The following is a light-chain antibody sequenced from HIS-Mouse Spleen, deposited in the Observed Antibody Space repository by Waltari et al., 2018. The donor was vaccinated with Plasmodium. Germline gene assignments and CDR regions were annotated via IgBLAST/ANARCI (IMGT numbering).Light chain of an antibody. CDR1: ALLKQY. CDR2: EDS. Sequence: SYELTQPPSVSVSPGQTARVTSSAVALLKQYAYCYKKKSGQAPVLVIYEDSKRPSGIPERFSGSSSGTMATLTISGAQVEDEADYYCYSTDSSGNHRVFGGGTKLTVL. V-gene: IGLV3-10*01. J-gene: IGLJ3*02. CDR3: YSTDSSGNHRV.